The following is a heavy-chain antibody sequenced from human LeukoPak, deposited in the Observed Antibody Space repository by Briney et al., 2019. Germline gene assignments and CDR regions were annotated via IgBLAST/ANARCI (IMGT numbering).Heavy chain of an antibody. Sequence: SETLFLTCTVSGGSISSYYWSWIRQPPGKGLEWIGYIYYSGSTNYNPSLKSRVTISVDTSKNQFSLKLSSVTAADTAVYYCARDSLDYYYGMDVWGQGTTVTVSS. J-gene: IGHJ6*02. CDR1: GGSISSYY. CDR2: IYYSGST. CDR3: ARDSLDYYYGMDV. V-gene: IGHV4-59*01.